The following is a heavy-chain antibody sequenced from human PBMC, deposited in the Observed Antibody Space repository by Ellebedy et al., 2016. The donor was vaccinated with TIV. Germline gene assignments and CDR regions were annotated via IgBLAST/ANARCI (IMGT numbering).Heavy chain of an antibody. CDR2: IYPGDSDT. CDR1: GYSFSTYW. CDR3: ARRDAVYGVDV. Sequence: GESLKISCQGSGYSFSTYWIGWVRQMPGKGLEWMGIIYPGDSDTRYNPSFQGRVTMSADKSNNTAYLQWSSLKASDTAIYYCARRDAVYGVDVWGQGTPVTVS. J-gene: IGHJ6*02. V-gene: IGHV5-51*01. D-gene: IGHD3-3*01.